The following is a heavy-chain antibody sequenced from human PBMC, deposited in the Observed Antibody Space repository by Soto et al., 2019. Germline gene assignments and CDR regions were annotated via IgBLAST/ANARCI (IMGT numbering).Heavy chain of an antibody. CDR1: GFIFSAYG. J-gene: IGHJ5*01. CDR3: ARLAYSNFLGGLDS. D-gene: IGHD1-26*01. V-gene: IGHV3-33*01. Sequence: QGQLVESGGGVVQPGGSLRLSCAASGFIFSAYGIHWVRQVPGKGLEWVAIVWNDGINKYYADSVKGRFTISRDNFKNTVDLQMNSLRVEDTAVYYCARLAYSNFLGGLDSWGQGTLVTASS. CDR2: VWNDGINK.